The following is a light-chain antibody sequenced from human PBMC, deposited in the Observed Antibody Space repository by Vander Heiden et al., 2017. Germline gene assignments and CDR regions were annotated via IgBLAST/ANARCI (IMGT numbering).Light chain of an antibody. CDR1: QSISSY. CDR2: AAS. J-gene: IGKJ4*01. V-gene: IGKV1-39*01. CDR3: QQSYSTPLT. Sequence: DIQMAQSPSSLSASVGDRVTITCRASQSISSYLNWYQQKQGKAPKLLIYAASSLQSGVPSRFSGSGSGTDFTLTISSLQPEDFATYYCQQSYSTPLTFGGWTKVEIK.